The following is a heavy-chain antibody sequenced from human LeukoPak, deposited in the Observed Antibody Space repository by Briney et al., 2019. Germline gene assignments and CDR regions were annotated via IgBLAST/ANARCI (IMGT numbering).Heavy chain of an antibody. J-gene: IGHJ4*02. CDR3: ARALWGDGYSYGYGDS. D-gene: IGHD5-18*01. Sequence: ASVKVSCKASGGTFNTYAISWVRQAPGQGLEWMGRIIPILGMTNYAQKFQGRVTITADSSTTTAYMELSSLRFEDTAVYYCARALWGDGYSYGYGDSWGQGTLVTVSS. CDR1: GGTFNTYA. V-gene: IGHV1-69*10. CDR2: IIPILGMT.